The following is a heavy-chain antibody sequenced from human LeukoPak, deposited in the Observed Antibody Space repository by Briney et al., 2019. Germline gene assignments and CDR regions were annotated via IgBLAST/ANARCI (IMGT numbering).Heavy chain of an antibody. CDR1: GFTFNDYY. CDR3: ATDGAGFDT. V-gene: IGHV3-11*01. J-gene: IGHJ5*02. CDR2: INIGGTKT. Sequence: PGGSLRLSCAASGFTFNDYYMSWIRQAPGKGLEWLSYINIGGTKTHYADSVKGRFTISRDNAKKSLYLEMNNLRAEDTDVYYCATDGAGFDTWGQGVLVTVSS.